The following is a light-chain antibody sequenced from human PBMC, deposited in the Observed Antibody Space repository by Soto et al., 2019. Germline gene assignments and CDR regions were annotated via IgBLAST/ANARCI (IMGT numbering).Light chain of an antibody. J-gene: IGLJ2*01. CDR2: RDS. Sequence: QPVLTQPPSASGTPGQWVTLSCSGSSSNIGSNYVYWYQKFPGTAPKLLIYRDSQRPSGVPDRFSGSKSGTSASLAISGLRSEDEADYYCAAWDDSLSGQVAFGGGTKLPVL. CDR1: SSNIGSNY. CDR3: AAWDDSLSGQVA. V-gene: IGLV1-47*01.